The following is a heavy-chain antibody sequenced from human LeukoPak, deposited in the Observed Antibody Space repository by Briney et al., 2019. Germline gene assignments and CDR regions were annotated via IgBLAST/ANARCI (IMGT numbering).Heavy chain of an antibody. CDR3: ARSIVVVT. Sequence: PGGSLRLSCAASGFTFSSYEMNWVRQAPGKGLEWVSYISSSGGSISYADSVRGRFTISRDNAKNSLYLQMNSLRAEDTAVYYCARSIVVVTWGQGTLVTVSS. CDR2: ISSSGGSI. J-gene: IGHJ5*02. V-gene: IGHV3-48*03. CDR1: GFTFSSYE. D-gene: IGHD3-22*01.